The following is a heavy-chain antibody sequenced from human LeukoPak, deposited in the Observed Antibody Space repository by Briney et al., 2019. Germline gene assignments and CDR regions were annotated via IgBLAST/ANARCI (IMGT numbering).Heavy chain of an antibody. V-gene: IGHV4-30-2*01. J-gene: IGHJ3*02. CDR1: GGSISSGGYY. D-gene: IGHD3-3*01. CDR3: ARGGRQYYDFWSGLDAFDI. Sequence: SETLSLTCTVSGGSISSGGYYWSWIRQPPGTGLEWIGYIYHSGSTYYNPSLKSRVTISVDRSKNQFSLKLSSVTAADTAVYYCARGGRQYYDFWSGLDAFDIWGQGTMVTVSS. CDR2: IYHSGST.